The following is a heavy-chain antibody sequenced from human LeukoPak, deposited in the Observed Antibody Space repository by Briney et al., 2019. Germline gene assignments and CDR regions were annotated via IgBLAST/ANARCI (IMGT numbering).Heavy chain of an antibody. CDR3: AKESGALGAPLYDY. Sequence: GGSLRLSCGASGFIFRNYAMSWVRQAPGERLEWVSGISDNGGGRYYADSVKGRFTISRDNSKNMLYLQMNSLRADDTAVYYCAKESGALGAPLYDYWGRGILVTASS. CDR2: ISDNGGGR. CDR1: GFIFRNYA. D-gene: IGHD4/OR15-4a*01. J-gene: IGHJ4*02. V-gene: IGHV3-23*01.